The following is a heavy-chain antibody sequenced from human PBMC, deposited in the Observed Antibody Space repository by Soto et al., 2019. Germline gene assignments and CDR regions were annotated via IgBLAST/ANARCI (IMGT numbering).Heavy chain of an antibody. Sequence: GGSLRLSCAASGFTFSSYGMHWVRQAPGKGLEWVAVISYDGSNKYYADSVKGRFTISRDNSKNTLYLQMNSLRAEDTAVYYCAKGSTYYYGSGSYYYFDYWGQGTLVTVSS. CDR3: AKGSTYYYGSGSYYYFDY. V-gene: IGHV3-30*18. D-gene: IGHD3-10*01. CDR2: ISYDGSNK. CDR1: GFTFSSYG. J-gene: IGHJ4*02.